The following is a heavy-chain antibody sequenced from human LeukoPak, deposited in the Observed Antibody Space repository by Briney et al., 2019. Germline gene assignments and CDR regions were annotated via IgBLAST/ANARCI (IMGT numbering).Heavy chain of an antibody. Sequence: GGSLRLSCATSGFSFSTSSMNWLRQAPGKGLEWVAYIKKDGSEEKYVDSVKGRFTISRDNTKNSLYLQRGSLRVEDTAVYYCTKEGMWGQGTMVTVSS. CDR2: IKKDGSEE. CDR3: TKEGM. CDR1: GFSFSTSS. J-gene: IGHJ3*01. V-gene: IGHV3-7*05.